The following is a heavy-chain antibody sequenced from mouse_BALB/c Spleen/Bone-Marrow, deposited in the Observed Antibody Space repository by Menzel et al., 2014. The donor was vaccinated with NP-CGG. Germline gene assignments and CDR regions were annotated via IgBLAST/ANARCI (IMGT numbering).Heavy chain of an antibody. Sequence: QVQLQQSGAELVKPGASVKLSCKASGYTFTSYYMYWVKQRPGQGLEWIGEINLSNGGTNFNEKFKSKATLTVDKSSSTAYLPLSSLTSEDSAVYYCTREGDSPFAYWGQGTLVTVSA. J-gene: IGHJ3*01. CDR1: GYTFTSYY. V-gene: IGHV1S81*02. CDR2: INLSNGGT. D-gene: IGHD2-13*01. CDR3: TREGDSPFAY.